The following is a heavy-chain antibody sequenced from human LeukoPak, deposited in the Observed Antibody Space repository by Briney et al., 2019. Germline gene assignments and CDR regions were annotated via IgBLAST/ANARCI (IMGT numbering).Heavy chain of an antibody. D-gene: IGHD2-2*01. J-gene: IGHJ4*02. CDR1: GYNFPAYF. CDR3: ARVGFTTSWSNFDY. CDR2: INPNGGDT. V-gene: IGHV1-2*06. Sequence: ASVKVSCKAAGYNFPAYFIHWVRQAPGQGPEWMGRINPNGGDTNYAQKFQGRVTMAGDTSISTAYMELSSLISDDTAVYYCARVGFTTSWSNFDYWGQGTLVTVSS.